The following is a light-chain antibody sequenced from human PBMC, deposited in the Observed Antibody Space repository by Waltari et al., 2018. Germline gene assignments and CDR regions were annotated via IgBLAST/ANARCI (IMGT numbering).Light chain of an antibody. V-gene: IGLV2-14*03. J-gene: IGLJ3*02. CDR1: SSDVGGYKY. CDR3: SSYTSSNTLV. CDR2: NVI. Sequence: QSALTQPASVSGSPGQSITISCTGTSSDVGGYKYVSWYQQYPGKAPKLMIYNVIGRPSGASARFSGSKSGDTASLTISGLQAEDEADYFCSSYTSSNTLVFGGGTKLTVL.